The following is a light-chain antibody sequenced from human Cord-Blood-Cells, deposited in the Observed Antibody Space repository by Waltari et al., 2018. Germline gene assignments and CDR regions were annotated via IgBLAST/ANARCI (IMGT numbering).Light chain of an antibody. CDR1: SSDVGSYNL. J-gene: IGLJ3*02. CDR3: CSYAGSSTFRV. V-gene: IGLV2-23*03. CDR2: EGS. Sequence: QSALTQPASVSGSPGQSITISCTGTSSDVGSYNLVSWYQQHPGKAPKLTIYEGSKRPSGVSNRFSGSKSGNTASPTISGLQAEDEADYYCCSYAGSSTFRVFGGGTKLTVL.